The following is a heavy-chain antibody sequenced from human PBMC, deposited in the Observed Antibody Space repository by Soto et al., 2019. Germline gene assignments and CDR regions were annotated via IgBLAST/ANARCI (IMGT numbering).Heavy chain of an antibody. V-gene: IGHV3-23*01. CDR1: GFTFSNFA. J-gene: IGHJ1*01. CDR3: LNSSQQYASAIQECLGR. D-gene: IGHD6-13*01. Sequence: PGGSLRLSCAASGFTFSNFAMTWVRRAPGEGLEWVSSISGTDDYTYYADSVKGRLTNSRDNARKTLILQKNNLRAAETAMYYCLNSSQQYASAIQECLGRWGRGCLFTVYS. CDR2: ISGTDDYT.